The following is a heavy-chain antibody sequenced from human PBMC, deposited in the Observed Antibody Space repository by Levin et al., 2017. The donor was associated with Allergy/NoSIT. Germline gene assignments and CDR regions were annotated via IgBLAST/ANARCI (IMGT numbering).Heavy chain of an antibody. CDR2: ISGSSASI. CDR3: ATIKSGSGNYGSLDY. D-gene: IGHD3-10*01. J-gene: IGHJ4*02. V-gene: IGHV3-48*02. Sequence: PGGSLRLSCVASGSTFSSYSMNWVRQAPGKGPEWVSYISGSSASINYADSVKGRFTISRDNAKNSLYLQMNSLRDEDTAVYYCATIKSGSGNYGSLDYWGQGTLVTVSS. CDR1: GSTFSSYS.